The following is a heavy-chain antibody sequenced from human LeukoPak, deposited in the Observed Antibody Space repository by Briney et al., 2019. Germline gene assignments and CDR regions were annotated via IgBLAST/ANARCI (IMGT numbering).Heavy chain of an antibody. J-gene: IGHJ3*02. CDR3: ARHTAMVGDDAFDI. D-gene: IGHD5-18*01. CDR1: GGSISSYY. V-gene: IGHV4-59*08. Sequence: SETLSLTCTVSGGSISSYYWSWIRQPPGKGLEWIGYIYYSGSTNYNPSLKSRVTISVDTSKNQFSLKLSSVTAADTAVYYCARHTAMVGDDAFDIWGQGTMVTVSS. CDR2: IYYSGST.